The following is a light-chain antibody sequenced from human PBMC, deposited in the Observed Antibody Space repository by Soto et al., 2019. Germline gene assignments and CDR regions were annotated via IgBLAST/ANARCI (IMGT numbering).Light chain of an antibody. V-gene: IGKV3-20*01. Sequence: IVLTQAPDTLSMSPGERATLSCRASQSVRNNNLVWYQPKVGQAPRLLIYGVSSRATGIPDRFSGSGSGTDFTLSISRRETEDFAVYFCQQYGKSLWTSGRGTKVEIK. CDR2: GVS. CDR1: QSVRNNN. J-gene: IGKJ1*01. CDR3: QQYGKSLWT.